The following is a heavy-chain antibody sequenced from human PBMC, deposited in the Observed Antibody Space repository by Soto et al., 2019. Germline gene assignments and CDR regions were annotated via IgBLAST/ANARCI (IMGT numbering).Heavy chain of an antibody. D-gene: IGHD6-19*01. J-gene: IGHJ4*02. Sequence: QVQLVQSGAEEKKPGASVKVSCKASGYTFTAYAMHWVRQAPGQRLEWMGWINAGNGNTKYSQKFQGRVTITRDTSASTAYMELSSLRSEDTAVYYCARAVAVPADFDYWGQGTLVTVSA. CDR2: INAGNGNT. CDR1: GYTFTAYA. V-gene: IGHV1-3*05. CDR3: ARAVAVPADFDY.